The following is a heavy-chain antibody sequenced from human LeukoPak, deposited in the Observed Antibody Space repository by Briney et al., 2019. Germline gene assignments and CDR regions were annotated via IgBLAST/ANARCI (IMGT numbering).Heavy chain of an antibody. CDR2: ISGSGVST. CDR1: RFTSSSYA. J-gene: IGHJ4*02. Sequence: GGSLRLSCAPSRFTSSSYAMSSVCQAPGKRLWRGSAISGSGVSTYYADPVKGRFTFSRDNSKNTLHLQVNSRRAEDTAVYYCVRGLYYFDYWGQGALVSVCS. V-gene: IGHV3-23*01. CDR3: VRGLYYFDY.